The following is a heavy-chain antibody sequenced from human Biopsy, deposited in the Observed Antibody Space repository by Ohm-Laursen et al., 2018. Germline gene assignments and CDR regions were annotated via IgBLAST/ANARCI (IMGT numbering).Heavy chain of an antibody. CDR1: GGSISRSSYY. CDR2: IYYSGST. D-gene: IGHD5-12*01. V-gene: IGHV4-39*07. CDR3: ARVAGGYAYYYGMDV. Sequence: SETLSLTCTVTGGSISRSSYYWDWIRQPPGKGLEWIGSIYYSGSTYHNPSLKSRVDLSVDTSKNQFSLRLTSVTAADTAVYYCARVAGGYAYYYGMDVWGQGTTVIVSS. J-gene: IGHJ6*02.